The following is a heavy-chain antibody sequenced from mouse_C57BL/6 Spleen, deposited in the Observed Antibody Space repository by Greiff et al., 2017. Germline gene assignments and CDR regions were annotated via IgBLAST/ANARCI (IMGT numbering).Heavy chain of an antibody. CDR3: ARSYYGNSFDY. D-gene: IGHD2-10*01. J-gene: IGHJ2*01. V-gene: IGHV1-82*01. CDR2: IYPGDGDT. Sequence: VQLQESGPELVKPGASVKISCKASGYAFSSSWMNWVKQRPGKGLEWIGRIYPGDGDTNYNGKFKGKATLTADKSSSTAYMQLSSLTSEDSAVYFCARSYYGNSFDYWGQGTTLTVSS. CDR1: GYAFSSSW.